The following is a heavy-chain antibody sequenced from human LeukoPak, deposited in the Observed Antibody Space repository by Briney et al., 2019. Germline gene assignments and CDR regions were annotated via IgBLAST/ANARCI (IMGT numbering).Heavy chain of an antibody. D-gene: IGHD2-2*01. CDR2: ISAYNGNT. CDR3: ARDIGPPVVPAAIWFAFDI. V-gene: IGHV1-18*01. Sequence: GASVKVSCKASGYTFTSYGISWVRQAPGQGLEWMGWISAYNGNTNYAQKLQGRVTMTTDTSTSTAYMELRSLRSDDAAVYYCARDIGPPVVPAAIWFAFDIWGQGTMVTVSS. CDR1: GYTFTSYG. J-gene: IGHJ3*02.